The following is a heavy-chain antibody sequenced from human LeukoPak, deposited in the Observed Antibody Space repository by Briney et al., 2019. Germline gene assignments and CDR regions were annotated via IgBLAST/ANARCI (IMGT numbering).Heavy chain of an antibody. CDR2: ISAYNGNT. CDR1: GYTFTTYG. Sequence: GASVKVSCKASGYTFTTYGISWVRQAPGQGLEWMGWISAYNGNTNYAQKLQGRVTMTTDTSTSTAYMELRSLRSDDTAVYYCAREPSRYCGGDCYSLYWGQGTLVTVSS. V-gene: IGHV1-18*01. J-gene: IGHJ4*02. CDR3: AREPSRYCGGDCYSLY. D-gene: IGHD2-21*02.